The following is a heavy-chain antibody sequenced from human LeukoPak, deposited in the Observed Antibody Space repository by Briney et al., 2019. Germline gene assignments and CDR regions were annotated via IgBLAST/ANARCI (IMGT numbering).Heavy chain of an antibody. CDR1: GFIFSGYW. V-gene: IGHV3-74*01. Sequence: PGGSLRLSCAASGFIFSGYWMHWVRQAPGRGLVWLSRIKNDGSITSYADSVKGRFTISRDNAKNTLYLQVNSLRAEDTAVYYCASLHDTVVVPPATIDYWGQGTLVTVSS. J-gene: IGHJ4*02. CDR2: IKNDGSIT. D-gene: IGHD2-2*01. CDR3: ASLHDTVVVPPATIDY.